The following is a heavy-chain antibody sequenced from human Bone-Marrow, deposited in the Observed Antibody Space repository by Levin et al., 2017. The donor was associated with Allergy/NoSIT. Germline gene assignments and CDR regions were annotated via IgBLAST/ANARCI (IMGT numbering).Heavy chain of an antibody. J-gene: IGHJ6*02. CDR1: GGTFSSYA. CDR2: IIPIFGTA. Sequence: ASVKVSCKASGGTFSSYAISWVRQAPGQGLEWMGGIIPIFGTANYAQKFQGRVTITADESTSTAYMELSSLRSEDTAVYYCARPEERMSPNYYYYGMDVWGQGTTVTVSS. V-gene: IGHV1-69*13. D-gene: IGHD1-26*01. CDR3: ARPEERMSPNYYYYGMDV.